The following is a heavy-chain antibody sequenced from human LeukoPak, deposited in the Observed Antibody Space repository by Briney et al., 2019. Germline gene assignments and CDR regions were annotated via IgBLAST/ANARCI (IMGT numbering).Heavy chain of an antibody. CDR3: ARDWSGNSFIYYYGMDV. J-gene: IGHJ6*02. V-gene: IGHV1-69*01. CDR2: IIPIFDTA. Sequence: SVKVSCKASGGTFNNYAFSWVRQAPGQGLEWMGGIIPIFDTAHYAQKFQGRVTITADESTSTAYMELSSLRSEDTAVYYCARDWSGNSFIYYYGMDVWGQGTTVTVSS. D-gene: IGHD4-23*01. CDR1: GGTFNNYA.